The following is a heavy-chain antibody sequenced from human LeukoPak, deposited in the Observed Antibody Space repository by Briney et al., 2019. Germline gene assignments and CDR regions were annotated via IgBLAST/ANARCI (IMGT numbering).Heavy chain of an antibody. D-gene: IGHD3-22*01. CDR1: GGTFSSYA. Sequence: GASVKVSCKASGGTFSSYAISWVRQAPGQGLEWMGGIIPIFGTANYARKFQGRVTITADESTSTAYMELSSLRSEDTAVYYCASQPYYDSSGPTYYFDYWGQGTLVTVSS. V-gene: IGHV1-69*13. CDR3: ASQPYYDSSGPTYYFDY. CDR2: IIPIFGTA. J-gene: IGHJ4*02.